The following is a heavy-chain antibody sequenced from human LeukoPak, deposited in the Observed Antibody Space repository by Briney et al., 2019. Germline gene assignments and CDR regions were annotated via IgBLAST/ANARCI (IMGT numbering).Heavy chain of an antibody. J-gene: IGHJ4*02. CDR3: VKDRTGTYTLDY. CDR2: ISDDGSRQ. V-gene: IGHV3-30-3*01. Sequence: PGGSLRLSCAATGXTFSNYAIHWGRQAPGKGLEWVAFISDDGSRQHYADSVKGRFTISRDNSKNTLNLQMNSLRAEDTAVYYCVKDRTGTYTLDYWGQGTLVTVFS. CDR1: GXTFSNYA. D-gene: IGHD3-10*01.